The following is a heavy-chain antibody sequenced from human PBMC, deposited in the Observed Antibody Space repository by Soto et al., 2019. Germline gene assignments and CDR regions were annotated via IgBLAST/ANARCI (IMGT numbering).Heavy chain of an antibody. V-gene: IGHV1-18*01. CDR3: ARGRYGDY. Sequence: QVHLVQSGAEVKKPGASVTVSCKASGYTFTSYGITWVRQAPGQGLEWMGRISAHNGNTDYAQKLQGRVIVTRDTSTSTAYMELRSLISDDTAVYYCARGRYGDYWGQGALVTVSS. CDR1: GYTFTSYG. J-gene: IGHJ4*02. CDR2: ISAHNGNT. D-gene: IGHD1-1*01.